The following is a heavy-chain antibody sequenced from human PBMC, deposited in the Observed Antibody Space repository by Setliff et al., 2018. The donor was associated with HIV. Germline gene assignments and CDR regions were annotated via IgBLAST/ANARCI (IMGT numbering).Heavy chain of an antibody. J-gene: IGHJ4*02. D-gene: IGHD6-19*01. CDR1: GFTVSSGY. Sequence: GGSLRLSCAVSGFTVSSGYMHWIRQAPGKAMEWVAVQATDETIKNYADSVKGRFIISRDDSMNTLYLQMNSLRVEDTAVYYCAREGASSGHAGCFDSWGRGALVTVSS. V-gene: IGHV3-30*03. CDR2: QATDETIK. CDR3: AREGASSGHAGCFDS.